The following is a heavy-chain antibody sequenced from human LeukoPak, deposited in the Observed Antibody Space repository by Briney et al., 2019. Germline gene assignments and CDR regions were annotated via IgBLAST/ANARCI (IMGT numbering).Heavy chain of an antibody. J-gene: IGHJ4*02. D-gene: IGHD5-24*01. Sequence: SETLSLTCTVSGGSISSYYWSWIRQRPGKGLEWIGYIYYSGGTNYNPSLKSRVTISVDTSKNQFSLKLSSVTAADTAVYYCARRRDGYNGEFGYWGQGTLVTVSS. CDR2: IYYSGGT. V-gene: IGHV4-59*08. CDR3: ARRRDGYNGEFGY. CDR1: GGSISSYY.